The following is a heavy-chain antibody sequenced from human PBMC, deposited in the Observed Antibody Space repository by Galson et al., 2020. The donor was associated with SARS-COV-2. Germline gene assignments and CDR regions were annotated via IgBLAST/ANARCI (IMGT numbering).Heavy chain of an antibody. Sequence: TGGSLRLSCTASGFTFDDYAMHWVRQAPGKGLEWVSLISGDGGRTYYNDSVKGRFTISRDNSENSLYLQVNSLRTDDTALYFCAKYVWKNYYDSAGSYFDSWGQGTLVTVSS. CDR3: AKYVWKNYYDSAGSYFDS. CDR2: ISGDGGRT. V-gene: IGHV3-43*02. J-gene: IGHJ4*02. D-gene: IGHD3-22*01. CDR1: GFTFDDYA.